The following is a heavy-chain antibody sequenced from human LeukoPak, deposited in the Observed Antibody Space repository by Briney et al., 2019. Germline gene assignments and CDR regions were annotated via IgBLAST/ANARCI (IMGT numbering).Heavy chain of an antibody. CDR3: AKDRPNYHENNGHYYTPNGDS. Sequence: GGSLRLSCAASGFTFGIYAMSWVRQAPGKGLEWVSSLTGRGDVPFYADSLKDRFTIPRENWKNLLYLEMSSLRVEDTAVYYCAKDRPNYHENNGHYYTPNGDSWGQGTLVTVSS. V-gene: IGHV3-23*01. D-gene: IGHD3-3*01. CDR2: LTGRGDVP. CDR1: GFTFGIYA. J-gene: IGHJ5*01.